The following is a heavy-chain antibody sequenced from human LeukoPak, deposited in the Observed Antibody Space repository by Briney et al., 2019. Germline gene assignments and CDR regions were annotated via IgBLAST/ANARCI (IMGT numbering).Heavy chain of an antibody. CDR1: GGSFSGNY. Sequence: SETLSLTGAVYGGSFSGNYWTWIRQPPGKGLDWIGEINHSGRTNYNPSLKSRVTISVDTSKNQFSLKLTSVTAADTAVYYCARYSSSWGYFDYWGQGTLVAVSS. CDR3: ARYSSSWGYFDY. V-gene: IGHV4-34*01. J-gene: IGHJ4*02. D-gene: IGHD6-13*01. CDR2: INHSGRT.